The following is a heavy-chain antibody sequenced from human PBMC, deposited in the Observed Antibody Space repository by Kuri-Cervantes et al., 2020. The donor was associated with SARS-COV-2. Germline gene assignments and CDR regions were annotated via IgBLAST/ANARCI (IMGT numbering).Heavy chain of an antibody. V-gene: IGHV1-8*03. Sequence: ASVKVSCKTSGYTFTSYDITWVRQATGQGLEWMGWMNPNSGYTGYAQKFQGRVTLTRNTSISTANMELNSLTSEDTAVYYCATEVGDYWGQGTLVTVSS. CDR1: GYTFTSYD. CDR3: ATEVGDY. J-gene: IGHJ4*02. D-gene: IGHD1-26*01. CDR2: MNPNSGYT.